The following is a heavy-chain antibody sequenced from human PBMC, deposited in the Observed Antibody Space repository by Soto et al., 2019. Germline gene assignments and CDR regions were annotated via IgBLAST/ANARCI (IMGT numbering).Heavy chain of an antibody. CDR1: GGSISSGGYY. D-gene: IGHD3-10*01. CDR3: ARGTTSSLYYYYMDV. CDR2: IYYSGST. J-gene: IGHJ6*03. V-gene: IGHV4-31*03. Sequence: PSETLSLTCTVSGGSISSGGYYWSWIRQHPGKGLEWIGYIYYSGSTYHNPSLKSRVTISVDTSKNQFSLKLSSVTAADTAVYYCARGTTSSLYYYYMDVWGKGTTVTVSS.